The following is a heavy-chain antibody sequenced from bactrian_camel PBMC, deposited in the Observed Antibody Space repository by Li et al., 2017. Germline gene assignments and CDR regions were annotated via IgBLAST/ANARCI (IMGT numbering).Heavy chain of an antibody. CDR3: AASIIILQPASRLRRRSYNH. Sequence: HVQLVESGGGSVQVVGSLRLSCEASGVTGSNDCMAWFRQAPGKEREGIASIDTENGKTFYSNSVKGRFTISQNSAKNTTYLQMDDLKPEDTAMYYCAASIIILQPASRLRRRSYNHWGQGTQVTVS. V-gene: IGHV3S1*01. CDR2: IDTENGKT. D-gene: IGHD3*01. J-gene: IGHJ4*01. CDR1: GVTGSNDC.